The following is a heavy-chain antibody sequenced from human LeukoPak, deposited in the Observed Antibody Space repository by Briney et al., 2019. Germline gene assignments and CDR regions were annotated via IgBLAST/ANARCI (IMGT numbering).Heavy chain of an antibody. V-gene: IGHV3-20*04. Sequence: GGSLRLSCAVSGFNFEDFGFNWVRQTPGKGLEWVSSIKWNGESIGYADSVKGRFTISKDNARKSVSLQMNSLRDEDTAFYYCARDRFLRRPEPADYWGQGTLVTVSS. CDR3: ARDRFLRRPEPADY. J-gene: IGHJ4*02. CDR2: IKWNGESI. D-gene: IGHD1-14*01. CDR1: GFNFEDFG.